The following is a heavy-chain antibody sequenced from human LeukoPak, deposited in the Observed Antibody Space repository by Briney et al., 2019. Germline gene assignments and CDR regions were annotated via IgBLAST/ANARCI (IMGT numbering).Heavy chain of an antibody. CDR2: ISSSSSYI. CDR3: ARSRGSWPDYFDY. Sequence: GGSLRLSCAASGFTFSSYSMNWVRQAPGKGLEWVSSISSSSSYIYYADSVKGRFTISRDNAKNSLYLQMNSLRAEDTGLYYCARSRGSWPDYFDYWGQGTLVTVTS. CDR1: GFTFSSYS. J-gene: IGHJ4*02. D-gene: IGHD6-13*01. V-gene: IGHV3-21*01.